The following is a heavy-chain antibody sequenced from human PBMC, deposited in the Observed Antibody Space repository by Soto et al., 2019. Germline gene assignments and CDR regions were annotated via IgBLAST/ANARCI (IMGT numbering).Heavy chain of an antibody. CDR1: GFTFSSYW. CDR3: AREDCSSTSCWFDP. CDR2: INSDGSST. Sequence: GGSLRLSCAASGFTFSSYWMHWVRQAPGKGLVWVSRINSDGSSTSYADSVKGRFTISRDNAKNTLYVQMNSLRAEDTAVYYCAREDCSSTSCWFDPWGQGTLVTGSS. J-gene: IGHJ5*02. D-gene: IGHD2-2*01. V-gene: IGHV3-74*01.